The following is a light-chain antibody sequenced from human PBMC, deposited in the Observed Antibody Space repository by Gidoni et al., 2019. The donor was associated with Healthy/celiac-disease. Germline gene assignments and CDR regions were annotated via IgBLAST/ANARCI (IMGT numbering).Light chain of an antibody. V-gene: IGKV1-39*01. CDR2: AAS. CDR3: QQYDSTPRT. CDR1: QSISSY. Sequence: IPMTQSPSSLSASVGDRVTITCRASQSISSYLNWYQQKPGKAPKLLIYAASSLQSGVPSRFSGSGSGTDFTLTISSLQPEDFATYYCQQYDSTPRTFGQGTKLEIK. J-gene: IGKJ2*01.